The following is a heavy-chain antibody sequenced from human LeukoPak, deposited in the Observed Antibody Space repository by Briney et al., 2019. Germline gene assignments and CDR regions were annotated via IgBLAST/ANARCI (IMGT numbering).Heavy chain of an antibody. V-gene: IGHV4-59*01. CDR1: GGSISSYY. Sequence: SETLSLTCTVSGGSISSYYWIWIRQPPGKGLEWIGFIYYNGNTNYNPSPKSRVTISEDSSKSQSSLKLTSVTAADTAVYYCARGVAGSGSTPKYWGQGTLVTVSS. D-gene: IGHD1-26*01. J-gene: IGHJ4*02. CDR2: IYYNGNT. CDR3: ARGVAGSGSTPKY.